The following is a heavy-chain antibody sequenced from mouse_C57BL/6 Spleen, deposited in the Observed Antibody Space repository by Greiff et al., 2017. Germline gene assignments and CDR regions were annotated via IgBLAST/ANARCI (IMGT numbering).Heavy chain of an antibody. CDR3: ARHEDRGLRDPYYYAMDY. Sequence: QVQLQQSGAELVKPGASVKLSCKASGYTFTEYTIHWVKQRSGQGLEWIGWFYPGSGSIKYNEKFKDKATLTADKSSSTVYMELSRWTSEDSAVYFCARHEDRGLRDPYYYAMDYWGQGTSVTVSS. CDR1: GYTFTEYT. CDR2: FYPGSGSI. D-gene: IGHD1-1*01. J-gene: IGHJ4*01. V-gene: IGHV1-62-2*01.